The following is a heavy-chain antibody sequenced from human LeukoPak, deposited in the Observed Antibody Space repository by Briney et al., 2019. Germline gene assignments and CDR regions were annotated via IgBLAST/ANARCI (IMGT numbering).Heavy chain of an antibody. CDR3: AHSVLYGYSSGWYSYYFAY. D-gene: IGHD6-19*01. Sequence: SGPTLVNPTQTLTLTCTFSGFSLSTSGVGVGWIRQPPGKALEWLALIYWNDDKRYSPSLKSRLTITKDTSKNQVVLTMTNMDPVDTATYYCAHSVLYGYSSGWYSYYFAYWRQGTLVTVSS. J-gene: IGHJ4*02. V-gene: IGHV2-5*01. CDR1: GFSLSTSGVG. CDR2: IYWNDDK.